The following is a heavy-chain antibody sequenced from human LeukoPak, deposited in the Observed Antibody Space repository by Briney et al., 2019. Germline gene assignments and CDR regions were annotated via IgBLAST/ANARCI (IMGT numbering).Heavy chain of an antibody. CDR3: VRESGDYVKFDC. Sequence: SQTLSLTCAISGDSVSSNNAAWNWIRQSPSRGLEWLGRTYYRSKWYNEYAESVRSRIIINPDTSKNQFSLQLNSVTPEDTAVYYCVRESGDYVKFDCWGQGTLVTVSS. V-gene: IGHV6-1*01. CDR2: TYYRSKWYN. D-gene: IGHD4-17*01. CDR1: GDSVSSNNAA. J-gene: IGHJ4*02.